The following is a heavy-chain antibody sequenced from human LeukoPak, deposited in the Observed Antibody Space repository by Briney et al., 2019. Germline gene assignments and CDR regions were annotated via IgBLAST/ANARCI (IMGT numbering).Heavy chain of an antibody. D-gene: IGHD2-21*02. CDR2: ISSSGGNT. J-gene: IGHJ4*02. Sequence: GGSLRLSCAASGFTFSSYAMSWVRQPPGKGLERVSAISSSGGNTYYADSVQGRFTISRDNSKNTLYLQMNSLRAEDTAVYYCAKDFRYCGGGCVRGSPDYWGQGTLVTVSS. CDR1: GFTFSSYA. V-gene: IGHV3-23*01. CDR3: AKDFRYCGGGCVRGSPDY.